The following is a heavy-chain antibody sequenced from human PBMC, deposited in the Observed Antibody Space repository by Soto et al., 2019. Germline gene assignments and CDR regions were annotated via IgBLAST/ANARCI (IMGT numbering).Heavy chain of an antibody. CDR1: GYTFTSYG. V-gene: IGHV1-18*01. J-gene: IGHJ4*02. Sequence: QVQLVQSGAEVKKPGASVKVSCKASGYTFTSYGLSWVLQAPGQGLEWMGWISAYNGNTNYAQKLQGRVTMTTDTSTSTAYMELRSLRSDDTAVYYCAHSSSLEWTNPSDYWGQGTLVTVSS. CDR3: AHSSSLEWTNPSDY. CDR2: ISAYNGNT. D-gene: IGHD3-3*02.